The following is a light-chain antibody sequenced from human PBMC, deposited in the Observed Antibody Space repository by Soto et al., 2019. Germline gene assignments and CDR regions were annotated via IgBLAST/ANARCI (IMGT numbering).Light chain of an antibody. CDR1: KSVSSY. CDR2: DAS. CDR3: QQRSNWPPLIT. V-gene: IGKV3-11*01. Sequence: EIVLTQSPATLSLSPGERANLSCRASKSVSSYLAWYQKKPGQAPRLLIYDASTRAIGIPARFSGSGFGTDFILTFSSLEPEDFAVYYCQQRSNWPPLITFGQGTRLEIK. J-gene: IGKJ5*01.